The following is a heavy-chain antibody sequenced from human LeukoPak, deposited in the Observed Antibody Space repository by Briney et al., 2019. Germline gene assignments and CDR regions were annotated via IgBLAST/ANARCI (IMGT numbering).Heavy chain of an antibody. CDR2: INHSGST. D-gene: IGHD3-10*01. J-gene: IGHJ6*03. CDR3: ARLSTMVRGVGQRYYYMDV. V-gene: IGHV4-34*01. CDR1: GGSISSYY. Sequence: SETLSLTCTVSGGSISSYYWSWIRQPPGKGLEWIGEINHSGSTNYNPSLKSRVTISVDTSKNQFSLKLSSVTAADTAVYYCARLSTMVRGVGQRYYYMDVWGKGTTVTISS.